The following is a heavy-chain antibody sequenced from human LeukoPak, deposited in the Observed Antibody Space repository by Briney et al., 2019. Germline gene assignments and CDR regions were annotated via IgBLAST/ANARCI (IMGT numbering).Heavy chain of an antibody. D-gene: IGHD6-13*01. J-gene: IGHJ6*02. CDR3: AREGIDRYSSSWYPSPRYYYYGMDV. CDR1: GFTFSGST. Sequence: GGSLKLSCAASGFTFSGSTMHWVRQASGKGLEWVGRVGNKASSYATAYAASVKGRFTISRDDSKNTAYLQMNSLRAEDTAVYYCAREGIDRYSSSWYPSPRYYYYGMDVWGQGTTVTVSS. CDR2: VGNKASSYAT. V-gene: IGHV3-73*01.